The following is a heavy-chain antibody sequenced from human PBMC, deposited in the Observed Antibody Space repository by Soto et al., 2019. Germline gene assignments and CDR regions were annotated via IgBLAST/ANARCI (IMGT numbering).Heavy chain of an antibody. V-gene: IGHV5-10-1*01. CDR1: GDSFTSYG. CDR2: IEPSDSYT. D-gene: IGHD3-10*01. Sequence: PGESQRISSRVSGDSFTSYGVSWVRKMPGKGLEWMGRIEPSDSYTNYSPSFQGHVTISADKSISTAYLQWSSLKASDTAMYYCARHEKRRRYYGSGSYYSTYYYYYGMDVWGQGTTVTVSS. CDR3: ARHEKRRRYYGSGSYYSTYYYYYGMDV. J-gene: IGHJ6*02.